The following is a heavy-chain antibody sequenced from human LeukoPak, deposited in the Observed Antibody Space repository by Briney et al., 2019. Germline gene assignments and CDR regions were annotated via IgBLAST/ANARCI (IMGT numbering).Heavy chain of an antibody. CDR1: GFTFSSYG. V-gene: IGHV3-30*02. J-gene: IGHJ5*02. CDR2: IRYDGSNK. CDR3: AKDPHRGDMVTGWFDP. D-gene: IGHD5-18*01. Sequence: GGSLRLSCAASGFTFSSYGMHWVRQAPGKGLEWVAFIRYDGSNKYYADSVKGRFTISRDNSKNTLYLQMNSLRAEDTAVYYCAKDPHRGDMVTGWFDPWGQGTLVTVSS.